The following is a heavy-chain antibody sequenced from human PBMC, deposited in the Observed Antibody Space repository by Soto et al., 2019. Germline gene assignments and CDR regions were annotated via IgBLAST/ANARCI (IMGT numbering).Heavy chain of an antibody. V-gene: IGHV3-11*06. D-gene: IGHD2-2*01. CDR3: ASSGVVVPAARVDY. CDR1: GFTFSDYY. J-gene: IGHJ4*02. Sequence: GGSLRLSCAASGFTFSDYYMSWIRQAPGKGLEWVSYISSSSSYTNYADSVKGRFTISRDNAKNSLYLQMNSLRAEDTAVYYCASSGVVVPAARVDYWGQGTLVTVSS. CDR2: ISSSSSYT.